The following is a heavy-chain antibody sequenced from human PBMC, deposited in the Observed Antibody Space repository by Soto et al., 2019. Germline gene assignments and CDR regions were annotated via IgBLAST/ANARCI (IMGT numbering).Heavy chain of an antibody. CDR3: ARGGITMVRGVILPFDY. J-gene: IGHJ4*02. CDR2: IIPIFGTA. V-gene: IGHV1-69*01. Sequence: QVQLVQSGAEVKKPGSSVKVSCKASGGTFSSYAISWVRQAPGQGLEWMGGIIPIFGTANYAQKFQGRVTITADESTSTAYMELSSLRSEDTALYYCARGGITMVRGVILPFDYWGQGTLVTVSS. CDR1: GGTFSSYA. D-gene: IGHD3-10*01.